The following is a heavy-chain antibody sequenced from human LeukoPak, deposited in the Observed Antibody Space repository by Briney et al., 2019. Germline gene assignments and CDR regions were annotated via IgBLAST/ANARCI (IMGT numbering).Heavy chain of an antibody. D-gene: IGHD2-15*01. CDR3: ARVSYSPSPTPFDY. J-gene: IGHJ4*02. CDR2: ISSSGTAM. Sequence: PGGSLRLSCAASGFTFSRYTMFWVRQAPGMGLEWVSYISSSGTAMDYADSVKGRFTISRDNAKNSLYLQMNSLRAKDTAVYYCARVSYSPSPTPFDYWGQGTRVTVSS. V-gene: IGHV3-48*01. CDR1: GFTFSRYT.